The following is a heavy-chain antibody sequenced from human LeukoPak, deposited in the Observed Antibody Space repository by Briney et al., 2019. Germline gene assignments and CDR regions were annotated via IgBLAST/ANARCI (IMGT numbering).Heavy chain of an antibody. CDR1: GYTFNTYG. V-gene: IGHV1-18*01. CDR3: ARDGLMIVVVQPDYYFDS. CDR2: ISTYNGNT. J-gene: IGHJ4*02. D-gene: IGHD3-22*01. Sequence: AXXKVSCEASGYTFNTYGISWVRQAHGQGLEWMGWISTYNGNTNYAQKFQGRVTMNTDTYTRTAYMEVRSLRAEDTAMYYCARDGLMIVVVQPDYYFDSWGQGTLVTVSS.